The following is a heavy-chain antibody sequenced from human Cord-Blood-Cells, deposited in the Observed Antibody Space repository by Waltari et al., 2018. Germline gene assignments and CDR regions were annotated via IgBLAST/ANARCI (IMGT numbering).Heavy chain of an antibody. Sequence: QVQLQESGPGLVKPSETLSLTCTVSGGSISSYYWSWIRQPAGKGLEWIGRIYTSGSTNCNPSLKGRVTMSVDTSKNQFSLKLSSVTAADTAVYYCARLSSNPGDWYFDLWGRGTLVTVSS. V-gene: IGHV4-4*07. CDR1: GGSISSYY. CDR3: ARLSSNPGDWYFDL. CDR2: IYTSGST. J-gene: IGHJ2*01.